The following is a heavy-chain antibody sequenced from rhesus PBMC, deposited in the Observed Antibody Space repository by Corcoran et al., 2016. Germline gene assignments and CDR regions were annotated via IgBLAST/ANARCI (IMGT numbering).Heavy chain of an antibody. V-gene: IGHV2-174*02. D-gene: IGHD3-16*01. CDR2: FFWDDDK. J-gene: IGHJ3*01. CDR1: GFSLSTSGWG. CDR3: ARCSYYYSGSYQTPEWRAFDF. Sequence: QVTLKESGPALVKPTLPLTLTCTSSGFSLSTSGWGVVWILQPSRRTLAGLAHFFWDDDKRPSKAPTSRLPISKDTSNNQVVLTMTNLDPMDLAKYYCARCSYYYSGSYQTPEWRAFDFWGQGLRVTVSS.